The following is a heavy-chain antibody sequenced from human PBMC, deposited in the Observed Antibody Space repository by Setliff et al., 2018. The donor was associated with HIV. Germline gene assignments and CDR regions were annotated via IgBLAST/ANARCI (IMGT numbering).Heavy chain of an antibody. Sequence: KVSCKASRSTFNSHTINWVRQAPGQGLDWMGRIIPILGVANYAQRFQGKVTITADKSTSTAYMELTSLRFDDTAMYYCVRGVQSPPHYSYYYMDVWGEGTMVTV. CDR1: RSTFNSHT. D-gene: IGHD3-3*01. CDR2: IIPILGVA. CDR3: VRGVQSPPHYSYYYMDV. J-gene: IGHJ6*03. V-gene: IGHV1-69*02.